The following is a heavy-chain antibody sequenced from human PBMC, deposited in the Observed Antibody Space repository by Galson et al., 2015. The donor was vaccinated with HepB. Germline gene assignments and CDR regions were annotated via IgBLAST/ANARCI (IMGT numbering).Heavy chain of an antibody. CDR3: ARDYASSWYFNHYDCMDV. CDR2: ISYDGSNK. V-gene: IGHV3-30*04. D-gene: IGHD6-13*01. Sequence: SLRLSCAASGFTFSSYAMHWVRQAPGKGLEWVAVISYDGSNKYYADSVKGRFTISRDNSKNTLYLQMNSLRAEDTAVYYCARDYASSWYFNHYDCMDVWGQGTTVTVSS. J-gene: IGHJ6*02. CDR1: GFTFSSYA.